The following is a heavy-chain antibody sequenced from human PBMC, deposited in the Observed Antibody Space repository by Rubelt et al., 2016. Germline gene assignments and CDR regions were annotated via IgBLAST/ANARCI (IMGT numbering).Heavy chain of an antibody. V-gene: IGHV4-34*01. CDR3: ARRFCSNTGCFTVDY. CDR2: VNDSGTT. CDR1: GESFSGYY. D-gene: IGHD2-8*02. J-gene: IGHJ4*02. Sequence: QVQLQQWGAGLLKPSETLSLACAVYGESFSGYYWTWIRQTPGKGLEWIGEVNDSGTTNYNASLKSRVRISVDPSKNQFSLKLTSVTAADTAVYYCARRFCSNTGCFTVDYWGPGNLVTVS.